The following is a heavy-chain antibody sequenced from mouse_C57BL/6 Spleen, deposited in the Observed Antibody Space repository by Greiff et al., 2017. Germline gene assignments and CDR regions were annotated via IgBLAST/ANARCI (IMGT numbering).Heavy chain of an antibody. D-gene: IGHD1-1*01. V-gene: IGHV1-55*01. CDR1: GYTFTSYW. CDR3: ARSCYGSSYGYFDV. J-gene: IGHJ1*03. CDR2: IYPGSGST. Sequence: QVQLQQPGAELVKPGASVKMSCKASGYTFTSYWITWVKQRPGQGLEWIGDIYPGSGSTNYNEKFKSKATLTVDTSSSTAYMQLSSLTSEDSAVYYCARSCYGSSYGYFDVWGTGTTVTVSS.